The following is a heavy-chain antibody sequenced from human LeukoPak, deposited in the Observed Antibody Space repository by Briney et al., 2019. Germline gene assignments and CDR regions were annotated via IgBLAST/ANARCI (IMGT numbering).Heavy chain of an antibody. CDR1: EFTFSDYY. J-gene: IGHJ5*02. D-gene: IGHD6-13*01. Sequence: GGSLRLSCAASEFTFSDYYMSWIRQAPGKGLEWVSSISSSSSYIYYADSVKGRFTISRDNAKNSLYLQMNSLRAEDTAVYYCARDLIGAAAAGPFDPWGQGTLVTVSS. V-gene: IGHV3-11*06. CDR3: ARDLIGAAAAGPFDP. CDR2: ISSSSSYI.